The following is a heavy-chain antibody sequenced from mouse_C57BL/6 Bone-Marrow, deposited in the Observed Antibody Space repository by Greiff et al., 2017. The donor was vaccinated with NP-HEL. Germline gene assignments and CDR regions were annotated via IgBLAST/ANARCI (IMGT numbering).Heavy chain of an antibody. D-gene: IGHD1-1*01. Sequence: EVKLMESGPGLVKPSQSLSLTCSVTGYSITSGYYWNWIRQFPGNKLEWMGYISYDGSNNYNPSLQNRISITRDTSKNQFFLKLNSVTTEDTATYYCATLYYYGSSLDYWGQGTTLTVSS. J-gene: IGHJ2*01. CDR2: ISYDGSN. V-gene: IGHV3-6*01. CDR1: GYSITSGYY. CDR3: ATLYYYGSSLDY.